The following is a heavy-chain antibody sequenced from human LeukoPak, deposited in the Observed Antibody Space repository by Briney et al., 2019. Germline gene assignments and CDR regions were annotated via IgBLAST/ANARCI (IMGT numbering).Heavy chain of an antibody. Sequence: GGSLRLSCAASGFTFSSYGMHWVRQAPGKGLEWVAVISYDGSNKYYADSVKGRFTISRDNSKNTLYLQVNSLRAEDTAVYYCAKGLWPENYGMDVWGKGTTVTVSS. CDR3: AKGLWPENYGMDV. CDR2: ISYDGSNK. V-gene: IGHV3-30*18. CDR1: GFTFSSYG. J-gene: IGHJ6*04. D-gene: IGHD5-18*01.